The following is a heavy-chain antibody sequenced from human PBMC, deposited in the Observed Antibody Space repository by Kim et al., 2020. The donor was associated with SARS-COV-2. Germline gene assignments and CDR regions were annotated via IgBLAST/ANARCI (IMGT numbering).Heavy chain of an antibody. J-gene: IGHJ4*02. Sequence: SVKGRFTISRDNSKNTLYLQMSSLRAEDTAVYYCVKDQDIVVVVAAGGDYWGQGTLVTVSS. V-gene: IGHV3-64D*09. D-gene: IGHD2-15*01. CDR3: VKDQDIVVVVAAGGDY.